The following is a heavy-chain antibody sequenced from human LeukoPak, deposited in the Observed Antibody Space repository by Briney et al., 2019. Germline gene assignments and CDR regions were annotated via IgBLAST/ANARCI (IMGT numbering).Heavy chain of an antibody. J-gene: IGHJ4*02. Sequence: GGSLRLSCAASGFTVSSNYMSWVRQAPGKGLEWVSVIYSGGSTYYADSVKGRFTISRDNSKNTLYLQMNSLGAEDTAVYYCARDGYSYGYFDYWGQGTLVTVSS. CDR1: GFTVSSNY. D-gene: IGHD5-18*01. CDR2: IYSGGST. CDR3: ARDGYSYGYFDY. V-gene: IGHV3-66*02.